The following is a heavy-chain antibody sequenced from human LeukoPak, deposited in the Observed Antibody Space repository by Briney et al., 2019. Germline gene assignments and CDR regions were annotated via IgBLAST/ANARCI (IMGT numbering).Heavy chain of an antibody. CDR1: GYTFTNYA. CDR3: ARGYYDLLTGHVVTYYFDY. Sequence: ASVKVSCKASGYTFTNYAVHWVRQVPGQRLEWMGWINAGNGKTNYSQRFQGRVTLTRDTSASTVYMELRSLRSEDTAVYYCARGYYDLLTGHVVTYYFDYWGQGTLVTVFS. V-gene: IGHV1-3*01. D-gene: IGHD3-9*01. CDR2: INAGNGKT. J-gene: IGHJ4*02.